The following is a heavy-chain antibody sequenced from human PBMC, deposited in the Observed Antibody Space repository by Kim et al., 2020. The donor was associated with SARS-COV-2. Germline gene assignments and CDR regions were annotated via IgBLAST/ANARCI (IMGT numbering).Heavy chain of an antibody. D-gene: IGHD2-15*01. J-gene: IGHJ1*01. CDR2: IYYSGST. V-gene: IGHV4-39*01. CDR1: GGSISSSSYY. Sequence: SETLSLTCTVSGGSISSSSYYWGWIRQPPGKGLEWIGSIYYSGSTYYNPSLKSRVTISVDTSKNQFSLKLSSVTAADTAVYYCARSTRLIVVVVAAMGDAEYFQHWGQGTLVTVSS. CDR3: ARSTRLIVVVVAAMGDAEYFQH.